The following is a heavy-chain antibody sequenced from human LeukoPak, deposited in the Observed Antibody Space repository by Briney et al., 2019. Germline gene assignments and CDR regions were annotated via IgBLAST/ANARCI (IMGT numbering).Heavy chain of an antibody. CDR1: GGSISSYY. Sequence: KPSETLSLTCTVSGGSISSYYWSWIRQPPGKGLEWIGYIYYSGSTNYNPSLKSRVTISVDTSKNQFSLKLSSVTAADTAVYYCASHPSRDYYDSSGYHWGQGTLVTVSS. CDR2: IYYSGST. D-gene: IGHD3-22*01. V-gene: IGHV4-59*08. J-gene: IGHJ5*02. CDR3: ASHPSRDYYDSSGYH.